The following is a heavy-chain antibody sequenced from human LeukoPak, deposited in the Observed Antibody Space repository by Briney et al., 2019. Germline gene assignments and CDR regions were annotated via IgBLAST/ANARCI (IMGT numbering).Heavy chain of an antibody. J-gene: IGHJ4*02. CDR3: AKDLRSRIAAAGAPDY. V-gene: IGHV3-30*02. Sequence: GGSLRLPCAASGFTFSSYGMHWVRQTPGKGLECVAFIRYDGGNQYYTDSVKGRFTISRDNSKNTIYLQMNSLRAEDTAVYYCAKDLRSRIAAAGAPDYWGQGTLVTVSS. D-gene: IGHD6-13*01. CDR1: GFTFSSYG. CDR2: IRYDGGNQ.